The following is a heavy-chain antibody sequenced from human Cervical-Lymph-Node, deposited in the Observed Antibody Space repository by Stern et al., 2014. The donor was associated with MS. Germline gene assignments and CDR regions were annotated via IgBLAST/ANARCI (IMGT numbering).Heavy chain of an antibody. CDR1: GYTFNAYY. J-gene: IGHJ3*01. Sequence: VKLVQSGAEVKKPGASVKVSCEASGYTFNAYYMHWVRQAPGQGLEWMGRINPNTRGSLYSPKFQGRVTMTRDTSINTAYMDLNSLRSDDTAVYFCARDPVGPQSHDAFDLWGQGTMITVSS. V-gene: IGHV1-2*06. CDR2: INPNTRGS. D-gene: IGHD3/OR15-3a*01. CDR3: ARDPVGPQSHDAFDL.